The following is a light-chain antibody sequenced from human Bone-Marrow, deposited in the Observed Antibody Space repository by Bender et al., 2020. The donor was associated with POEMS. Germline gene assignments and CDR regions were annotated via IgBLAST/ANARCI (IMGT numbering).Light chain of an antibody. J-gene: IGLJ3*02. V-gene: IGLV6-57*03. CDR1: SGTIGSNY. CDR2: EDD. Sequence: NFMLTQPHSVSESPGKTVTISCTRSSGTIGSNYVQWYQQRPGSVPTTVIFEDDQRPSGVPDRFSGSNSGTSASLAISGLLSDDEADFYCATWDDSLNGWVFGGGTKLTVL. CDR3: ATWDDSLNGWV.